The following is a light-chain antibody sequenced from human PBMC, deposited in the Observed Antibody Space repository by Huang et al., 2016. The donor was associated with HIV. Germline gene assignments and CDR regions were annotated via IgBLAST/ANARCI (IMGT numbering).Light chain of an antibody. CDR3: HQYYRSPWT. CDR2: GAA. Sequence: DIVMTQSPDSLAVSLGERATINCKSSQTVLYSSNNKNYLAWYQQKPGQPPKLLIYGAATRESGVPDRFSGSGSGTDFTLTISSLQAADVAVCYCHQYYRSPWTFGQGTKVEIK. V-gene: IGKV4-1*01. J-gene: IGKJ1*01. CDR1: QTVLYSSNNKNY.